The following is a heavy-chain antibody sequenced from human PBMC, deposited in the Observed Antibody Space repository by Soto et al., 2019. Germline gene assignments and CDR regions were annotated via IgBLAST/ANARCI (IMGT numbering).Heavy chain of an antibody. CDR1: GNTFTSYS. CDR2: INAGNGNT. CDR3: ARDRYSSSWYVGAFDY. Sequence: QVQLVQSGAEVKKPGASVKVSCKASGNTFTSYSVYWVRQAPGQGLEWMGWINAGNGNTRYSQKFQDRVTITRDTSASTVYMELSSLRSEDTAVDYCARDRYSSSWYVGAFDYWGQGTLVTVSS. J-gene: IGHJ4*02. V-gene: IGHV1-3*01. D-gene: IGHD6-13*01.